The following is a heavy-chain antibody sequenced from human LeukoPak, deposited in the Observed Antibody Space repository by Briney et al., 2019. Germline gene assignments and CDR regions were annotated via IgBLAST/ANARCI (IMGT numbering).Heavy chain of an antibody. CDR3: ARSRYSGYDPDY. J-gene: IGHJ4*02. V-gene: IGHV1-46*01. Sequence: ASVKVSCKASGYTFTSYYMHWVRQAPGQGLEWMGIINPSGGSTSYAQKFQGRVTMTRDTSTSTVYMELSRLRSEDTAVYYCARSRYSGYDPDYWGQGTLVTVSS. D-gene: IGHD5-12*01. CDR2: INPSGGST. CDR1: GYTFTSYY.